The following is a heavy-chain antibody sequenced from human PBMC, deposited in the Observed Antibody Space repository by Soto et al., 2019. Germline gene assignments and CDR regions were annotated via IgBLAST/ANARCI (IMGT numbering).Heavy chain of an antibody. CDR3: AKQGRYCSSASCYFGV. Sequence: GESLKISCKASGFSFTSYWIGWVRQMPGKGLEWIGIIYPGDSAARYSPSFQGQVTISVDKSITTAYLQWSSLTASDTAIYYCAKQGRYCSSASCYFGVWGQGTMVTVS. V-gene: IGHV5-51*01. D-gene: IGHD2-2*01. CDR2: IYPGDSAA. CDR1: GFSFTSYW. J-gene: IGHJ3*01.